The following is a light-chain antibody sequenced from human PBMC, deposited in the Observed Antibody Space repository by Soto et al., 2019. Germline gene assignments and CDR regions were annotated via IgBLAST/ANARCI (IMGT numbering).Light chain of an antibody. V-gene: IGLV1-40*01. Sequence: QSVLTQPPSVSGAPGHRVTISRTGSSSNIGANYDVHWYQQRPGTAPKLLIFGNSNRPSGVPDRFSGSKSGTSASLAITGLQAEDEGDYYCQSYDSTLSARYVFGTGTKLTVL. CDR3: QSYDSTLSARYV. CDR2: GNS. J-gene: IGLJ1*01. CDR1: SSNIGANYD.